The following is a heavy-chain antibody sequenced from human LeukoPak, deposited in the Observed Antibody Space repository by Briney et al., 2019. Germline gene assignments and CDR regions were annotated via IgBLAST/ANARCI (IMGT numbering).Heavy chain of an antibody. CDR3: AKGGYEQWLVHFDY. Sequence: GGSLRLSCVASGFTYRRYSMNWVRQAPGKGLEWVSTISSGSDYIYHADSVRGRFTISRDNARNSLYLQMNSLRAEDTAVYYCAKGGYEQWLVHFDYWGQGTLVTVSS. V-gene: IGHV3-21*04. J-gene: IGHJ4*02. D-gene: IGHD6-19*01. CDR1: GFTYRRYS. CDR2: ISSGSDYI.